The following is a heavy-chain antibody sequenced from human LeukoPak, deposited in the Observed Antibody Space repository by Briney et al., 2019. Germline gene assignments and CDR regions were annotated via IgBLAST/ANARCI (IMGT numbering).Heavy chain of an antibody. D-gene: IGHD6-13*01. V-gene: IGHV3-48*04. CDR2: ISSSSSTI. J-gene: IGHJ3*02. CDR3: ARAPLGAFDI. Sequence: PGGSLRLSCAASGFTFSSYSMNWVRQAPGKGLEWVSYISSSSSTIYYADSVKGRFTISRDNAKNSLYLQMNSLRAEDTAVYYCARAPLGAFDIWGQGTMVTVSS. CDR1: GFTFSSYS.